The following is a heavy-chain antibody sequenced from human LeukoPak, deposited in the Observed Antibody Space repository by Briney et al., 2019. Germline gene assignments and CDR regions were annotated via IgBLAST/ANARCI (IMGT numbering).Heavy chain of an antibody. D-gene: IGHD3-3*01. CDR1: GYTFTSYG. Sequence: ASVKVSCKASGYTFTSYGISWVRQAPGQGLEWMGWISAYNGNTNYAQKLQGRVTMTTDTSTSTAYMELRSLRSDDTAVYYCARDPEPPNYDFWSGFFDYWGQGTLVTVSS. J-gene: IGHJ4*02. CDR3: ARDPEPPNYDFWSGFFDY. V-gene: IGHV1-18*01. CDR2: ISAYNGNT.